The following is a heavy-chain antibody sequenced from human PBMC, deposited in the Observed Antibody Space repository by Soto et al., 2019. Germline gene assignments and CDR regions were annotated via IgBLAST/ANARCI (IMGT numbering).Heavy chain of an antibody. V-gene: IGHV4-61*05. CDR3: ARQVGGWAPWYFDY. Sequence: SETLSLTCTVSGGSISSSSYYWGWLRQPPGKGLEWIGYFYYSGSTNYNPSLKSRVTISVDTSKNQFSLKLSSVTAADTAVYYCARQVGGWAPWYFDYWGQGTLVTVSS. J-gene: IGHJ4*02. D-gene: IGHD6-19*01. CDR2: FYYSGST. CDR1: GGSISSSSYY.